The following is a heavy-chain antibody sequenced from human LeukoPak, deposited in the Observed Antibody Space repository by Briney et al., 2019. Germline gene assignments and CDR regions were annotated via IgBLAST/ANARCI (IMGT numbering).Heavy chain of an antibody. D-gene: IGHD6-13*01. CDR2: IYGSGST. V-gene: IGHV4-61*02. CDR3: ARQEDIGAAAGITSPWYYYGMDV. CDR1: GGSVSSGSYY. Sequence: PSETLSLTCTVSGGSVSSGSYYWGWIRQPAGKGLEWIGRIYGSGSTNYNPSLRSRVTISVDTSKNQFSLKLSSVTAADTAVYYCARQEDIGAAAGITSPWYYYGMDVWGQGTTVTVSS. J-gene: IGHJ6*02.